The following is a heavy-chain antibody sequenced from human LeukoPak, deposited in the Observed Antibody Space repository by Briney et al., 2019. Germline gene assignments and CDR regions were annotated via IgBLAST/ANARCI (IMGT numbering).Heavy chain of an antibody. CDR3: ARRAPYSYEWSTLDY. CDR2: IYYSGST. J-gene: IGHJ4*02. Sequence: SQTLSLTCTVSGGSISSGGYYWTWIRQHPGKGLEWIGYIYYSGSTYYNPSLKSRVTISVDTSKNQFSLKLSSVTAADTAVYYCARRAPYSYEWSTLDYWGQGTLVTVSS. V-gene: IGHV4-31*03. CDR1: GGSISSGGYY. D-gene: IGHD5-18*01.